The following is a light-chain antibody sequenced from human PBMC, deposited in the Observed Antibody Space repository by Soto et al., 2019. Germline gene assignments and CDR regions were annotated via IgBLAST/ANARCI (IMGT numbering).Light chain of an antibody. CDR1: QGINSY. CDR2: DAS. Sequence: IQLTQSPSSLSASVGDRVTITCRASQGINSYLAWYQQKPGKAPKLLIYDASSLESGVPSRFSGSGSGTEFTLTISRLQPDDVATYYCLQYSSHSWTFGQGTKVDIK. V-gene: IGKV1-5*01. CDR3: LQYSSHSWT. J-gene: IGKJ1*01.